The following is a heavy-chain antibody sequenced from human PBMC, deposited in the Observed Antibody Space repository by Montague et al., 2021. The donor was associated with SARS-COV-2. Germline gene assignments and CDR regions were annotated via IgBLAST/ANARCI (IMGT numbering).Heavy chain of an antibody. Sequence: SEPLSLTCTVSGGSISSSSSYWGWIRQPPGKGLEWIGCIYYSGSTYYNPSLKSRVTISVDTAKNQFSLKLGSVTAADTAVYYCASPNFGWHPQHGYYFDYWDQGTRVTVSS. J-gene: IGHJ4*02. D-gene: IGHD4/OR15-4a*01. CDR1: GGSISSSSSY. V-gene: IGHV4-39*01. CDR3: ASPNFGWHPQHGYYFDY. CDR2: IYYSGST.